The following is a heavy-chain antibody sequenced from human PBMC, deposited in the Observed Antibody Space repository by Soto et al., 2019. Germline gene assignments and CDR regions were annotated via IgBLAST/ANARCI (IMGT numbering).Heavy chain of an antibody. CDR3: ARSFGYITGWVIDV. J-gene: IGHJ6*02. Sequence: SGPTLVNPTQTLTLTCTFSGFSLSTTGVGVGWIRQPPGKALEWLALIYWDDDKRHSPSLKTRLTITKETSKNQVVLTMTNTDPVDTATYFCARSFGYITGWVIDVWGQGTTVTVSS. D-gene: IGHD6-19*01. V-gene: IGHV2-5*02. CDR1: GFSLSTTGVG. CDR2: IYWDDDK.